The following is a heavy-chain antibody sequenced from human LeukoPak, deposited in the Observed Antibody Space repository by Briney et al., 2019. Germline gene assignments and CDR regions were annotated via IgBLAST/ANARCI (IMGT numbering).Heavy chain of an antibody. CDR1: GYTFTSYA. D-gene: IGHD3/OR15-3a*01. J-gene: IGHJ6*03. Sequence: GASVKVSCKASGYTFTSYAMHWVRQAPGQRLEWMGWINAGNGNTKYSQEFQGRVTITRNTSISTAYMELSSLRSEDTAVYYCARAPVWTGYYYYMDVWGKGTTVTVSS. CDR2: INAGNGNT. CDR3: ARAPVWTGYYYYMDV. V-gene: IGHV1-3*03.